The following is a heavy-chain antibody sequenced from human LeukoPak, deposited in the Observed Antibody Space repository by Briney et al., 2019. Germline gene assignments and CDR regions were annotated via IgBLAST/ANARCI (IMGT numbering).Heavy chain of an antibody. J-gene: IGHJ4*02. CDR3: AKDRSGISDY. V-gene: IGHV3-33*06. CDR2: IWYDGSNK. CDR1: GLTFSSYG. D-gene: IGHD3-10*01. Sequence: GGSLRLSCAASGLTFSSYGMHWVRQAPGKGLEWVAVIWYDGSNKYYADSVKGRFTISRDNSKNTLNLQMNSLRAEDTAVYYCAKDRSGISDYWGQGTLVTVSS.